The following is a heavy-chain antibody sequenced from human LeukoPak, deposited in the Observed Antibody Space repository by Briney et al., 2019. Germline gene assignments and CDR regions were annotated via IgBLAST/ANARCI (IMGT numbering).Heavy chain of an antibody. CDR2: IWYDGSNK. D-gene: IGHD4-17*01. CDR1: GFTFSSYG. J-gene: IGHJ5*02. Sequence: PGRSLRLSCGASGFTFSSYGMHWVRQAPGKGLEWVAVIWYDGSNKYYADSVKGRFTISRDNSKNTLYLQMNSLRAEDTAVYYCARDRGVSVTTYWFDPWGQGTLVTVSS. V-gene: IGHV3-33*01. CDR3: ARDRGVSVTTYWFDP.